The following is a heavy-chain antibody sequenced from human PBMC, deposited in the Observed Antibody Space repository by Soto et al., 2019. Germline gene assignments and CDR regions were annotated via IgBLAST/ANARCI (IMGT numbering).Heavy chain of an antibody. D-gene: IGHD3-9*01. J-gene: IGHJ6*02. Sequence: GGSLRLSCAASGFTFDDYAMHWVRQAPGKGLEWVSGISGNGGSIGYADSVKGRFTISRDNAKNSLYLQMNSLRAEDTALYYCAKDIRYYDLLTGPPSGMDVWGQGTTVTVSS. V-gene: IGHV3-9*01. CDR2: ISGNGGSI. CDR1: GFTFDDYA. CDR3: AKDIRYYDLLTGPPSGMDV.